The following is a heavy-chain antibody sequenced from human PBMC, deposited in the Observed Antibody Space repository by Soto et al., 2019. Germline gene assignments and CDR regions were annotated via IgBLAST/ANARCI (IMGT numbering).Heavy chain of an antibody. V-gene: IGHV4-59*01. CDR1: GGSIGGYY. Sequence: PSETLSLTCTGSGGSIGGYYWSWIRQPPGKGLEWIGNVYYSGGAKYNPSVKRRVSISVDTSKNQFSLNLSSVTAADTAVYYCTRDGDGRMTTNPYYYYGMDVWGPGITVTVSS. J-gene: IGHJ6*02. CDR2: VYYSGGA. D-gene: IGHD2-21*02. CDR3: TRDGDGRMTTNPYYYYGMDV.